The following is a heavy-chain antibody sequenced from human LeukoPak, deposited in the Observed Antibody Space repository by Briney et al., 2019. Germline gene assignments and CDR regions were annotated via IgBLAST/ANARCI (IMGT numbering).Heavy chain of an antibody. D-gene: IGHD3-22*01. CDR3: ARTKYYYDTSDYCYWFDP. V-gene: IGHV4-4*07. J-gene: IGHJ5*02. CDR1: GGSISSYY. Sequence: SETLSPTCTVSGGSISSYYWSWIRQPAGKGLEWIGHIYTSGSTNYNPSLKSRVTMSVDTSKNQFSLRLHSLTAANTAVYYCARTKYYYDTSDYCYWFDPWGQGTLVTVSS. CDR2: IYTSGST.